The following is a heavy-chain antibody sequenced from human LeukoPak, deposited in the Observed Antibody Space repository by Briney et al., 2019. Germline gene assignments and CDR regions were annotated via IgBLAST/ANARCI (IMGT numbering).Heavy chain of an antibody. CDR3: ARGSSGSIPYYFDY. D-gene: IGHD3-22*01. Sequence: PGGSLRLSCAASGFTFSSYSMNWVRQAPGKGLEWASSISSSSSYIYYADSVKGRFTISRDNAKNSLYLQMNSLRAEDTAVYYCARGSSGSIPYYFDYWGQGTLVTVSS. CDR1: GFTFSSYS. CDR2: ISSSSSYI. J-gene: IGHJ4*02. V-gene: IGHV3-21*01.